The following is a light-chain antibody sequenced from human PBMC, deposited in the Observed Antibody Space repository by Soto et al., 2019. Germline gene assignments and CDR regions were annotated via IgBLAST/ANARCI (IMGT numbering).Light chain of an antibody. V-gene: IGKV1D-13*01. Sequence: IQMTQSPSSLSASVGDRVTITCRASQSISSYLNWYQQKPGKAPKLLIYDASSLESGVPSRFSGGGSGTEFTLTISSLQSEDFAVYYCQQYNNWPPLTFGGGTKVDIK. CDR3: QQYNNWPPLT. CDR1: QSISSY. J-gene: IGKJ4*01. CDR2: DAS.